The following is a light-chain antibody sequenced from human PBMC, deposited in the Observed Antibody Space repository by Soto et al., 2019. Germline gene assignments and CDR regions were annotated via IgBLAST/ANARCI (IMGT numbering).Light chain of an antibody. CDR1: SSNIGPRYE. V-gene: IGLV1-40*03. Sequence: QSALTQPPSMSVAPARTVTISCTISSSNIGPRYEVHWYHQFPGTAPKLLIYEDFRRPSGVVGRFSGSKSGASASLAITGLQFEDEADYYCQSYDSSLSSVVFGGGTKVTVL. CDR2: EDF. J-gene: IGLJ3*02. CDR3: QSYDSSLSSVV.